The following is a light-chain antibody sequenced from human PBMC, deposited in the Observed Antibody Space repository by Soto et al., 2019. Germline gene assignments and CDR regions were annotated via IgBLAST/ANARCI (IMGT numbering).Light chain of an antibody. J-gene: IGKJ1*01. V-gene: IGKV1-5*01. CDR3: QQDDTYSGT. Sequence: DIQMTQSPSTLSASVGDRVTINCRASQSVSGWLAWYQQKPGEAPKLLIYDASALPRGVPSRFSGSGSGTKFTLTIASLQPDDFATYYCQQDDTYSGTFGPGTKVDIK. CDR2: DAS. CDR1: QSVSGW.